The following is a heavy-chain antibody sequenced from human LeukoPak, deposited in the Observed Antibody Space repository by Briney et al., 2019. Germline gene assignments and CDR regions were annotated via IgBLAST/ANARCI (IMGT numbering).Heavy chain of an antibody. CDR1: GGSFSGYY. Sequence: SETLSLTCAVYGGSFSGYYWSWIRQPPGKGLEWIGEINHSGSTNYNPSLKSRVTISVDTSKNQFSLKLSSVTAADTAVYYGARGRVVVVVAATAYFDYWGQGTLVTVSS. CDR2: INHSGST. V-gene: IGHV4-34*01. D-gene: IGHD2-15*01. CDR3: ARGRVVVVVAATAYFDY. J-gene: IGHJ4*02.